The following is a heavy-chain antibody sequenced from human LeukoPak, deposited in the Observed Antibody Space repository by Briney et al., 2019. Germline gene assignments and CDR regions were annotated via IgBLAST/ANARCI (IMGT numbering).Heavy chain of an antibody. J-gene: IGHJ5*02. CDR2: IWYDGSNK. CDR1: GFTFSSYG. CDR3: ARARYSGYSSGWYWFDP. Sequence: PGGSLRLSCAASGFTFSSYGMHWVRQAPGKGLEWVAVIWYDGSNKYYADSVKGRFTISRDNAKNSLYLQMNSLRAEDTAVYYCARARYSGYSSGWYWFDPWGQGTLVTVSS. D-gene: IGHD6-19*01. V-gene: IGHV3-33*01.